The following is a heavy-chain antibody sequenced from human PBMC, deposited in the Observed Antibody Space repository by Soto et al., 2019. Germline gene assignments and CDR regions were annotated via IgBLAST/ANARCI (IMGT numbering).Heavy chain of an antibody. CDR3: ARDNGYFDV. Sequence: QIQMVQSGAEVKQPGASVKISCKTSGYTVSSYSINWVRQAPGQGLEWMAWISTYSGNTHYAERVQGRVTVTLDKSARTAFMEMRGLTSDDTAVYLCARDNGYFDVWGQGTLVTVSS. J-gene: IGHJ4*02. D-gene: IGHD2-8*01. CDR2: ISTYSGNT. V-gene: IGHV1-18*04. CDR1: GYTVSSYS.